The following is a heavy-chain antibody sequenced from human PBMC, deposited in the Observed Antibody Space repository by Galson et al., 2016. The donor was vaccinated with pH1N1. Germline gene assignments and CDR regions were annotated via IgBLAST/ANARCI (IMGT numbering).Heavy chain of an antibody. CDR2: ISATGGST. CDR3: AKDVHTQNWLQGAFDI. J-gene: IGHJ3*02. CDR1: GFTFGSFA. D-gene: IGHD3-9*01. Sequence: SLRLSCAASGFTFGSFAMTWVRQAPRKGLEWVSTISATGGSTYYADSAKGRFTISRDSSKNTLFLQMKSLGAEDTAVYYCAKDVHTQNWLQGAFDIRGQGTTVIVSS. V-gene: IGHV3-23*01.